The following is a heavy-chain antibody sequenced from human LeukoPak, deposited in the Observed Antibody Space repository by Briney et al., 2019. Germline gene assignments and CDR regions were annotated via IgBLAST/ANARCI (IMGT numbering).Heavy chain of an antibody. CDR2: ISYDGSNK. CDR1: GFTFSSYG. J-gene: IGHJ6*02. V-gene: IGHV3-30*03. CDR3: ASLQGSYYYGSGTGYYYGMDV. D-gene: IGHD3-10*01. Sequence: GRSLRLSCAASGFTFSSYGMHWVRQAPGKGLEWVAVISYDGSNKYYADSVKGRFTISRDNSKNTLYLQMNSLRAEDTAVYYCASLQGSYYYGSGTGYYYGMDVWAKGPRSPSP.